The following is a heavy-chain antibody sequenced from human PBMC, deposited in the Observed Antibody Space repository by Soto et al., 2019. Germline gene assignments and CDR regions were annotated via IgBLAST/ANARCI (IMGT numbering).Heavy chain of an antibody. D-gene: IGHD2-8*01. CDR3: AKDWILMVYAMEGGPDAFDI. Sequence: EVQLLESGGGLVQPGGSLRLSCAASGFTFSSYAMSWVRQAPGKGLEWVSAISGSGGSTYYADSVKGRFTISRDNSKNTLYLQMNSLRAEDTAVYYCAKDWILMVYAMEGGPDAFDIWGQGTMVTVSS. J-gene: IGHJ3*02. CDR2: ISGSGGST. V-gene: IGHV3-23*01. CDR1: GFTFSSYA.